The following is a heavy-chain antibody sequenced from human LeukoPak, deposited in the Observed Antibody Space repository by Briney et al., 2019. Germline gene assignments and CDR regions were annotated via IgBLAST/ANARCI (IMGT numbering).Heavy chain of an antibody. Sequence: PGGSLRLSCAASGFTFSSYEINWVRQAPGKGLEWVSTIRSNGETTYNADSVKGRFTISRDNSKKTLYLQLNSLRVEDTAIYYCAKGQELDDGVFDSWGQGTLVTVSS. CDR1: GFTFSSYE. V-gene: IGHV3-23*01. D-gene: IGHD1-1*01. CDR2: IRSNGETT. J-gene: IGHJ4*02. CDR3: AKGQELDDGVFDS.